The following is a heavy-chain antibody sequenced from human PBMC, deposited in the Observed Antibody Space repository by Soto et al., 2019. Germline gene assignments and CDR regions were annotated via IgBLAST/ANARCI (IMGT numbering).Heavy chain of an antibody. CDR1: GFTFSSYA. Sequence: PXGSLRLSCAASGFTFSSYAMSWVRQAPGKGLVWVSAISGSGGSTYYADSVKGRFTISRDNSKNTLYLQMNSLRAEDTAVYYCAKDTYGIEVAGTNWFDPWGQGTLVTVSS. V-gene: IGHV3-23*01. J-gene: IGHJ5*02. CDR2: ISGSGGST. D-gene: IGHD6-19*01. CDR3: AKDTYGIEVAGTNWFDP.